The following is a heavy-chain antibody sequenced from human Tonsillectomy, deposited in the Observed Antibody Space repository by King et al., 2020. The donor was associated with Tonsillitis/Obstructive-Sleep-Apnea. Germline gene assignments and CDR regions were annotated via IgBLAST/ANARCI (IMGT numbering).Heavy chain of an antibody. CDR1: GFSLSTSGVG. CDR2: IYWYDDK. V-gene: IGHV2-5*09. D-gene: IGHD3-3*01. Sequence: VTLKESGPTLVKPTQTLTLTCTFSGFSLSTSGVGVGWIRQHPGKAPEWHALIYWYDDKRYRPSLKRRVTITKDTSKNQVVLTMTNIDPVATATYHSARRPPRSWSGHLNNWFDPWGQGTLVTVSS. J-gene: IGHJ5*02. CDR3: ARRPPRSWSGHLNNWFDP.